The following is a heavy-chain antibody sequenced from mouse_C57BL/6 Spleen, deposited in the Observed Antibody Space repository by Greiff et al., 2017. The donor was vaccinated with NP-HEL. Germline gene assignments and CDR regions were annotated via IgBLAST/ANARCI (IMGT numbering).Heavy chain of an antibody. CDR2: INPSTGGT. D-gene: IGHD3-2*02. V-gene: IGHV1-42*01. J-gene: IGHJ2*01. Sequence: VQLQQSGPELVKPGASVKISCKASGYSFTGYYMNWVKQSPEKSLEWIGEINPSTGGTTYNQKFKAKATLTVDKSSSTAYMQLKSLTSEDSAVYYCAREGSSGYPYWGQGTTLTVSS. CDR3: AREGSSGYPY. CDR1: GYSFTGYY.